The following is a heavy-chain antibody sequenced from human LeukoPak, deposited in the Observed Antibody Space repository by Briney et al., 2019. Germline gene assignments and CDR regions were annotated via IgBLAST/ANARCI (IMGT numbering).Heavy chain of an antibody. Sequence: GASVKVSCKASGYTFTSYGISWVRQAPGQGLEWMGWISAYNGNTNYAQKLQGRVTMTTDTSTSTAYMELRSLRSGDTAVYYCARHRPTVRGHNWFDPWGQGTLVTVSS. CDR3: ARHRPTVRGHNWFDP. CDR1: GYTFTSYG. D-gene: IGHD3-10*01. V-gene: IGHV1-18*01. J-gene: IGHJ5*02. CDR2: ISAYNGNT.